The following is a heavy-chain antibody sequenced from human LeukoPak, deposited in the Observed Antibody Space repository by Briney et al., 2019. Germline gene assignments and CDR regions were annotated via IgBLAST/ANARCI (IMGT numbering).Heavy chain of an antibody. J-gene: IGHJ4*02. CDR1: GFTFSGYA. V-gene: IGHV3-23*01. D-gene: IGHD3-22*01. Sequence: GGSLRLSCAASGFTFSGYAMSWVRQAPGKGLEWVSVISGGGTITHYADSVKGRFTISRDNSKNTLYLQTNSLRAEDTAVYYCARDNYDSSGYYYDYWGQGTLVTVSS. CDR2: ISGGGTIT. CDR3: ARDNYDSSGYYYDY.